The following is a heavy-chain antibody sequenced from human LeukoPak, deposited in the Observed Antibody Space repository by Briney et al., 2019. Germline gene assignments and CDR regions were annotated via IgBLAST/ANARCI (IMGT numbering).Heavy chain of an antibody. CDR1: GGPFSAYY. CDR2: INHSGSA. V-gene: IGHV4-34*01. J-gene: IGHJ4*02. Sequence: SETLSLTCAVYGGPFSAYYWSWIRKPPGKGLEWIGEINHSGSANYNPSLKSRVTISVDTSKNQFSLKLSSVTAADTAVYYCARDRTGYFFDDWGQGTLVTVSS. CDR3: ARDRTGYFFDD.